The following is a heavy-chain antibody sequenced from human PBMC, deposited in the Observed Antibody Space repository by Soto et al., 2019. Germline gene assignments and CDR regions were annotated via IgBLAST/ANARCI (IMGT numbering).Heavy chain of an antibody. J-gene: IGHJ4*02. Sequence: GASVKVSCKVSGYTLTELSMHWVRQAPGRGLEWMGGFDPEDGETIYAQKFQGRVTMTEDTSTDTAYMELSSLRAEDTAVYYCAKDVLSGYGFDYWGKGTLVTVSS. CDR3: AKDVLSGYGFDY. CDR1: GYTLTELS. D-gene: IGHD5-12*01. V-gene: IGHV1-24*01. CDR2: FDPEDGET.